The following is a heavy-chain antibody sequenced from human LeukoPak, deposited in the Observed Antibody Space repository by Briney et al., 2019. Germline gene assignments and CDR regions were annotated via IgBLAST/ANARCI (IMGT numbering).Heavy chain of an antibody. CDR2: IYYSGKT. J-gene: IGHJ4*02. V-gene: IGHV4-31*03. CDR1: GGSISSGGHY. Sequence: PSQTLSLTCSVSGGSISSGGHYWSWIRQHPGKRLEWIGNIYYSGKTYYNPSLNSRVMISVDKSKNQFSLNLSSVTAADTAIYYCARDSSSYDSSGPLYWGQGTLVTVSS. D-gene: IGHD3-22*01. CDR3: ARDSSSYDSSGPLY.